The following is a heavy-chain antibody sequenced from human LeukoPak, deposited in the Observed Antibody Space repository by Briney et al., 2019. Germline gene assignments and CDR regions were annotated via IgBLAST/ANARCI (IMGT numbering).Heavy chain of an antibody. CDR1: GGSISGYH. J-gene: IGHJ3*02. CDR3: ARDFGSGYYAHDAFDI. V-gene: IGHV4-59*01. D-gene: IGHD3-22*01. CDR2: IYYSGSS. Sequence: SETLSLTCNVSGGSISGYHWSWIRQPPGKGLEWLGYIYYSGSSNYNPSLKSRVTMSADTSKNQFSLKLSSVTAADTAVYYCARDFGSGYYAHDAFDIWGQGTMVTVSS.